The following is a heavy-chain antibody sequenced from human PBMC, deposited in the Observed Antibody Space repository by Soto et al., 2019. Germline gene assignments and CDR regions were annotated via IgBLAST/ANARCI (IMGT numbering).Heavy chain of an antibody. CDR3: AKASGYESDSYSSSWYYFDY. CDR1: GFTFDDYA. V-gene: IGHV3-9*01. Sequence: EVQLVESGGGLVQPGRSLRLSCAASGFTFDDYAMHWVRQAPGKGLEWVSGISWNSGSIGYADSVKGRFTISRDNARNCLYLQMNSLRAEDTALYYCAKASGYESDSYSSSWYYFDYWGQGTLVTVCS. J-gene: IGHJ4*02. D-gene: IGHD6-13*01. CDR2: ISWNSGSI.